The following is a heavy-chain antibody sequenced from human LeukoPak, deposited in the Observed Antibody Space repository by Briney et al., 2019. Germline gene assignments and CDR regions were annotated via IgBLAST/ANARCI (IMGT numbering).Heavy chain of an antibody. CDR3: ARDRDRSSTSCYSRGWDY. CDR1: GYTITSYG. V-gene: IGHV1-18*01. Sequence: ASVKVSCKASGYTITSYGISWLRQAPGQGLEWMGWISAYNGNTNYAQKLQGRVTMTTDTSASTAYMELRSLRSEDKAMYYCARDRDRSSTSCYSRGWDYWGQGTLVTVSS. J-gene: IGHJ4*02. CDR2: ISAYNGNT. D-gene: IGHD2-2*02.